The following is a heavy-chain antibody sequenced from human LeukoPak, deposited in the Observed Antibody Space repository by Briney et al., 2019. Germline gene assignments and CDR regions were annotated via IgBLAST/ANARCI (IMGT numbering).Heavy chain of an antibody. CDR2: IYYSGCT. CDR3: ASSIFSYYYGMDV. Sequence: SETLSLTCTVSGGSISSSSYYWGWIRQPPGKGLEWIGSIYYSGCTYYNPSLKSRVTMSVDTSKNQFSLKLSSVTAADTAVYYCASSIFSYYYGMDVWGQGTTVTVSS. J-gene: IGHJ6*02. V-gene: IGHV4-39*07. CDR1: GGSISSSSYY.